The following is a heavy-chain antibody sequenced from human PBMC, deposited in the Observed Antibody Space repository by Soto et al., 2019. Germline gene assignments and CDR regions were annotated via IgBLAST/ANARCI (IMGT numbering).Heavy chain of an antibody. CDR2: ITGSGGTT. D-gene: IGHD3-10*01. CDR1: GLTFSGYA. J-gene: IGHJ4*02. CDR3: AKDTVRELDS. V-gene: IGHV3-23*01. Sequence: EVQLLESGGGLVQPGGSLRLSCAVSGLTFSGYAMSWVRQAPGKGLEWVSGITGSGGTTYYADSVKGRFTISRDNSKNTLYLQINSLRAEDTAIYFCAKDTVRELDSWGPGTLVTVSS.